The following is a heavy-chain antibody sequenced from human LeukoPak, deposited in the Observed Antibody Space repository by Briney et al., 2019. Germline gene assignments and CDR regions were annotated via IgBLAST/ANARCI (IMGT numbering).Heavy chain of an antibody. Sequence: PGGSLRLSCAASGFTFDDYAMPWVRQAPGKGLEWVSGISWNSGSIGYADSVKGRFTISRDNAKNSLYLQMNSLRAEDTALYYCAKDRDGYDFYGMDVWGQGTTVTVSS. CDR3: AKDRDGYDFYGMDV. CDR2: ISWNSGSI. CDR1: GFTFDDYA. V-gene: IGHV3-9*01. D-gene: IGHD5-12*01. J-gene: IGHJ6*02.